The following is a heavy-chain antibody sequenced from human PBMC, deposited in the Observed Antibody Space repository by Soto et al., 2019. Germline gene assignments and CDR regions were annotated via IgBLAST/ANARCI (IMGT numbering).Heavy chain of an antibody. J-gene: IGHJ4*02. CDR3: AKVGDKGAFDY. D-gene: IGHD3-10*01. CDR2: ISGSGGST. CDR1: GFTFSSYA. Sequence: EVQLLESGGGLVQPGGSLRLSCAASGFTFSSYAMSWVRQPPGKGLEWLSAISGSGGSTYYADSVKGRFTISRDNSKITLYLQVNSLRAEDTAVYYCAKVGDKGAFDYWGQGTLVTVSS. V-gene: IGHV3-23*01.